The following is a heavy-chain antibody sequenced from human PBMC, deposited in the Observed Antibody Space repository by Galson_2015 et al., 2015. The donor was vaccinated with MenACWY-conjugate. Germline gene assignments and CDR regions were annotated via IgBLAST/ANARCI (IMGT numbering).Heavy chain of an antibody. Sequence: SVKVSCKASGGTFTTHSFSWVRQAPGQGLEWMGRINPMSGIGNYAQKIQGRVTLSADKFTSTVYMELSSLGSEDTAVYYCARDCSRTCTYGMDVWGQGTTVPVSS. CDR1: GGTFTTHS. CDR3: ARDCSRTCTYGMDV. D-gene: IGHD2-2*01. J-gene: IGHJ6*02. V-gene: IGHV1-69*04. CDR2: INPMSGIG.